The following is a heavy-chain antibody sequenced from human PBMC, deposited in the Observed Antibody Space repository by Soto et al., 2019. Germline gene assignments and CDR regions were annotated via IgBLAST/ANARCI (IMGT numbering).Heavy chain of an antibody. CDR3: ARRGVLPDY. CDR1: GYTFTNYG. D-gene: IGHD3-10*01. V-gene: IGHV1-18*01. J-gene: IGHJ4*02. CDR2: ISADNGVT. Sequence: QVQLVQSGTEVKKPGASVKVSCKASGYTFTNYGITWVRQAPGQGLEWMGWISADNGVTNYAQKLQGRATMTTDRSTGTGYMELRSLRSDDTAVYYCARRGVLPDYWGQGTLVTVSS.